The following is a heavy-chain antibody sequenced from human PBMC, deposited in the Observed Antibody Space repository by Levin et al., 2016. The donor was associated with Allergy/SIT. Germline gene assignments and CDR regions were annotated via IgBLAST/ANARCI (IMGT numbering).Heavy chain of an antibody. CDR3: VKGGGNYDSNY. CDR2: IRSNGDST. Sequence: GESLKISCSASGFTFSSYAMQWVRQAPGKGLEYVSGIRSNGDSTYYADSVKGRFTISRDNSKNILYLQMSSLRADDTAVYYCVKGGGNYDSNYWGQGALVTVSS. CDR1: GFTFSSYA. V-gene: IGHV3-64D*08. J-gene: IGHJ4*02. D-gene: IGHD4-23*01.